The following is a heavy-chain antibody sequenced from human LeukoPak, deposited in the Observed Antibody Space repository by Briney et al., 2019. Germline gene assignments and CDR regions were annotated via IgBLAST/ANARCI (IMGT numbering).Heavy chain of an antibody. CDR2: ISDSGGRT. Sequence: GGSLRLSCAVSGVTLSNYGMSWVRQAPGKGLEWVAGISDSGGRTNYADSVKGRFTISRDNPKNTLYLQMNSLRAEDTAVYFCAKRGVVIRVILVGFHKEAYYFDSWGQGTLVTVSS. V-gene: IGHV3-23*01. J-gene: IGHJ4*02. D-gene: IGHD3-22*01. CDR3: AKRGVVIRVILVGFHKEAYYFDS. CDR1: GVTLSNYG.